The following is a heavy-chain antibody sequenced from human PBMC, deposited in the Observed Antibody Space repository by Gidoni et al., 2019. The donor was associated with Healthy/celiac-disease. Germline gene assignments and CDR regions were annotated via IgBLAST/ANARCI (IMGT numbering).Heavy chain of an antibody. CDR1: GGSISSSSYY. V-gene: IGHV4-39*01. Sequence: QLQLQESGPGLVKLSETLSLTCTVSGGSISSSSYYWGWIRQPPGKGLEWIGSIYYSGSTYYNPSLKSRVTISVDTSKNQFSLKLSSVTAADTAVYYCATTEPDIVVVVAADDAFDIWGQGTMVTVSS. CDR2: IYYSGST. D-gene: IGHD2-15*01. J-gene: IGHJ3*02. CDR3: ATTEPDIVVVVAADDAFDI.